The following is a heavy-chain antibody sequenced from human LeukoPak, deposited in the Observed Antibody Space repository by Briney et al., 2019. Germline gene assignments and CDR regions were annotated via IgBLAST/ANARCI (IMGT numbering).Heavy chain of an antibody. CDR2: IYPSDSDT. D-gene: IGHD3-16*01. J-gene: IGHJ4*02. Sequence: GESLKISCKGSGYTFTTYWIGWVRQMPGKGLEWMGIIYPSDSDTRYSPSFQGQVTISVDKSINTAYLQWSNLRASDTAMYYCARQMEAMITFGGVSPPPDYWGQGTLVTVSS. CDR3: ARQMEAMITFGGVSPPPDY. CDR1: GYTFTTYW. V-gene: IGHV5-51*01.